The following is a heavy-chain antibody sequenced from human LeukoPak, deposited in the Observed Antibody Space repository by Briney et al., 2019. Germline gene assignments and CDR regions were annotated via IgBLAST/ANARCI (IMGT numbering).Heavy chain of an antibody. J-gene: IGHJ5*02. CDR3: ARGAVVVPAAMGTSNWLDP. CDR1: GGSISSYY. CDR2: IYYSGST. Sequence: SETLSLTCTVSGGSISSYYWSWIRQPPGKGLEWIGYIYYSGSTNYNPSLKSRVTISVDTSKKQFSLKLSSVTAADTAVYYCARGAVVVPAAMGTSNWLDPWGQGTLVTVSS. V-gene: IGHV4-59*01. D-gene: IGHD2-2*01.